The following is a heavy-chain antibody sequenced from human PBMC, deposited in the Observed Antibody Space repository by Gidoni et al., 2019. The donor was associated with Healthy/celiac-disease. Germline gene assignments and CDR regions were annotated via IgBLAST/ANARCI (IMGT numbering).Heavy chain of an antibody. Sequence: QVQLVESGGGVVQPGRSLRLSCAASGFPFSSYGMPWVRQAPGKGLEWVAVIWYDGSNKYYADSVKGRFTISRDNSKNTLYLQMNSLRAEDTAVYYCARDRGEGYYYGSGSPAWYFDLWGRGTLVTVSS. CDR2: IWYDGSNK. J-gene: IGHJ2*01. CDR3: ARDRGEGYYYGSGSPAWYFDL. CDR1: GFPFSSYG. V-gene: IGHV3-33*01. D-gene: IGHD3-10*01.